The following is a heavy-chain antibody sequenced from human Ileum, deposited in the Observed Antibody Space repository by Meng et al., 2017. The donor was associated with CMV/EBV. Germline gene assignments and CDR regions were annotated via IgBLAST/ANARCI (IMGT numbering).Heavy chain of an antibody. J-gene: IGHJ4*01. CDR3: ARSFKGLW. CDR2: IYYTGST. Sequence: TLSLPCTVSGGSISGYYWSWVRQPPGKGLEWIGYIYYTGSTNYNPSLKSRVTISVDTSKSQFSLDLAYVTAADTAVYYCARSFKGLWWGHGTLVTVSS. V-gene: IGHV4-59*08. D-gene: IGHD3-16*01. CDR1: GGSISGYY.